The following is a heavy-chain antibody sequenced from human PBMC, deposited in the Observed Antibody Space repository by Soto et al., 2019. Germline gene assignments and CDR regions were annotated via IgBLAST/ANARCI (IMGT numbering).Heavy chain of an antibody. Sequence: QLQLQESGPGLVKPSETLSLTCTVSGGSISSSSYYWGWIRQPPGKGLEWIGSIYYSGSTYYNPSLKSRVTISVDTSKNQFSLKLSSVTAADTAVYYCARHSGGYGDYGPDYWGQGTLVTVSS. V-gene: IGHV4-39*01. CDR1: GGSISSSSYY. CDR2: IYYSGST. CDR3: ARHSGGYGDYGPDY. D-gene: IGHD4-17*01. J-gene: IGHJ4*02.